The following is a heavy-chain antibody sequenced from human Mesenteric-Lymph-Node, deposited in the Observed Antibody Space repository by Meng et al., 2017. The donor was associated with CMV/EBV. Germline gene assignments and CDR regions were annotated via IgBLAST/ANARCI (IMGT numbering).Heavy chain of an antibody. CDR1: GYTFTGYY. CDR3: AREGACSSTSCYIPNWFDP. J-gene: IGHJ5*02. CDR2: INPNSGGT. V-gene: IGHV1-2*02. Sequence: ASVKVSCKASGYTFTGYYLHWVRQAPGQGLEWMGWINPNSGGTNYAQKFQGRVTITADKSTSTAYMELSSLRSEDTAVYYCAREGACSSTSCYIPNWFDPWGQGTLVTVSS. D-gene: IGHD2-2*02.